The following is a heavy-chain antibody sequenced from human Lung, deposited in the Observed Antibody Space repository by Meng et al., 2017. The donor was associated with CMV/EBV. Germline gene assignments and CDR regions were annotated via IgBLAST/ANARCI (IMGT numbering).Heavy chain of an antibody. Sequence: GESLKISCVASGFTVSSHYMSWVRQAPGQGLEWVSVIYNVGNTYYADSVKGRFTVSRDNSKNTLYLQMNTLRPEDTAVYYCANGHCRGAICSGAFDIWGQGTMVTVSS. V-gene: IGHV3-53*01. J-gene: IGHJ3*02. CDR2: IYNVGNT. CDR1: GFTVSSHY. D-gene: IGHD2-15*01. CDR3: ANGHCRGAICSGAFDI.